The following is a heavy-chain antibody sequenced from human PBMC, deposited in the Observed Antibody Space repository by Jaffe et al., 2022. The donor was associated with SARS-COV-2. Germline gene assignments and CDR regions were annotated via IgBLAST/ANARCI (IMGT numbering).Heavy chain of an antibody. Sequence: QVQLVQSGAEVKRPGASVKVSCKASGYTFSGYYIHWVRQAPGQRLEWMGWINPKSGGTKYAQKFQGRVTMTKDAAISTAYMELSRLGSGDTAVYFCAREQGVAADGIAEEIDFWGQGTLVTVSS. CDR2: INPKSGGT. D-gene: IGHD2-15*01. CDR1: GYTFSGYY. CDR3: AREQGVAADGIAEEIDF. V-gene: IGHV1-2*02. J-gene: IGHJ4*02.